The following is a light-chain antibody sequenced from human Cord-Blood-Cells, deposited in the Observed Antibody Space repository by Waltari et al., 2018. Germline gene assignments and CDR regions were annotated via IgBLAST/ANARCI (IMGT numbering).Light chain of an antibody. CDR2: KDS. Sequence: SYELTQSPSVSVSPGQTARITCSGDALPKQYAYWYQQKPGQAPVLVIYKDSERPSGIPERFSGSSSGTTVTLTISGVQAEDEADYYCQSADSSGTIGVFGGGTKLTVL. V-gene: IGLV3-25*03. CDR1: ALPKQY. CDR3: QSADSSGTIGV. J-gene: IGLJ3*02.